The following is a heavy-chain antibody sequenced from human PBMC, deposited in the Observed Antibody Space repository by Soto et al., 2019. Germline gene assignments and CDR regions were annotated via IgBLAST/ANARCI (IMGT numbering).Heavy chain of an antibody. V-gene: IGHV4-61*01. Sequence: QVQLQESGPGLVKPSETLSLTCTVSGGSVSSGSYYWSWIRQPPGKGLEWIGYIYYSGSTNYNPSLKSRVTISVDPSKNQFSLKLSSVTAADTAVYYCARGYCTNVVCYPYYFAYWGQGTLVTVSS. CDR2: IYYSGST. CDR3: ARGYCTNVVCYPYYFAY. J-gene: IGHJ4*02. CDR1: GGSVSSGSYY. D-gene: IGHD2-8*01.